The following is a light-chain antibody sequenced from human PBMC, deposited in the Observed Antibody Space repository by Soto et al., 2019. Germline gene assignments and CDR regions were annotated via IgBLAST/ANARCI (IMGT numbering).Light chain of an antibody. CDR1: QGISNW. CDR3: QQTNTFLPLT. Sequence: DIQMTQSPSSVSASVGDRVTITCRARQGISNWLAWYQQQPGKAPKLLIYAASSLQSGVPSRFSGGGSGTHFTLSISSLQPEDFATYYCQQTNTFLPLTFGGGTKVEIK. V-gene: IGKV1-12*01. CDR2: AAS. J-gene: IGKJ4*02.